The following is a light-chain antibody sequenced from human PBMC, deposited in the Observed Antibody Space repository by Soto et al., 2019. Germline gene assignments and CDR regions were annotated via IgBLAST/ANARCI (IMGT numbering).Light chain of an antibody. V-gene: IGKV1-5*03. J-gene: IGKJ1*01. Sequence: IRLTQSPSSLSASVGDRVTITCRASQGISGYLAWYQQKPGKAPKLLIYKASTLKSGVPSRFSGSGSGTEFTLTISSLQTDDFSTYYCQQYHSYWTFGQGTKVDIK. CDR3: QQYHSYWT. CDR2: KAS. CDR1: QGISGY.